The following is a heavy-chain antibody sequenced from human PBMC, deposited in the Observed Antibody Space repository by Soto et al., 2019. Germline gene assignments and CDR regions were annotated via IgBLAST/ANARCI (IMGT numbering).Heavy chain of an antibody. Sequence: QVQLQESGPGLVQPSETLSLTCVGVSFGTYYWGWIRQPPGKGLEWLGYIFSSEHFKYNPSLKSRLTISVDPSKILVSLRLTSVTAADTAVYYCAREGGGYRFDRWGQGTLVTVSS. J-gene: IGHJ4*02. CDR3: AREGGGYRFDR. V-gene: IGHV4-59*01. CDR2: IFSSEHF. CDR1: VSFGTYY. D-gene: IGHD3-16*02.